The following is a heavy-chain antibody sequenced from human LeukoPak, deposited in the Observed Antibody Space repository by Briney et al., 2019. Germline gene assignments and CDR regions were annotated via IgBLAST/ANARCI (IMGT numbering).Heavy chain of an antibody. D-gene: IGHD6-19*01. V-gene: IGHV3-23*01. CDR1: GFTFSNSA. Sequence: PGGSLRLSCAASGFTFSNSAMSWVRQGPGKGLEWVSTLSGSGITTYYADSVKGRFTISRDNSKNTLYLQMNSLRAEDTAVYYCAKGIYSSGWSYFDYWGHGTLVTVSS. CDR3: AKGIYSSGWSYFDY. CDR2: LSGSGITT. J-gene: IGHJ4*01.